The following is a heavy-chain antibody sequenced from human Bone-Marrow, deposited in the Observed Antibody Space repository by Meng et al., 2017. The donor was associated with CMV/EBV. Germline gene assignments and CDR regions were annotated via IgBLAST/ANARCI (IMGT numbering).Heavy chain of an antibody. CDR3: ARDPRGRGGMDV. CDR2: ISSSSSYI. D-gene: IGHD3-16*01. V-gene: IGHV3-21*01. CDR1: GFTFSSYS. Sequence: GESLKISCAASGFTFSSYSMNWVRQAPGKGLEWVSSISSSSSYIYYADSVKGRFTISRDNAKNSLYLQMNNLRAEDTAVYYCARDPRGRGGMDVWGQGTTVTVSS. J-gene: IGHJ6*02.